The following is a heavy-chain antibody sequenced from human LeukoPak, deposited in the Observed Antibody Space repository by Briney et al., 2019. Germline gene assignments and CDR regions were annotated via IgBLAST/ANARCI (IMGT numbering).Heavy chain of an antibody. J-gene: IGHJ5*02. CDR1: GGSISSGGYY. Sequence: PSETLSLTCTVSGGSISSGGYYWSWIRQPPGKGLEWIGYIYHSGSTYYNPSLKSRVTISVDRSKNQFSLKLSSVTAADTAVYYCARVNTSGSYWGHWFDPWGQGTLVTVSS. D-gene: IGHD1-26*01. V-gene: IGHV4-30-2*01. CDR2: IYHSGST. CDR3: ARVNTSGSYWGHWFDP.